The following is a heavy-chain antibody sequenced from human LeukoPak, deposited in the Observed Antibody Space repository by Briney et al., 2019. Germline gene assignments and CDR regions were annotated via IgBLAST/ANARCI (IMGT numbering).Heavy chain of an antibody. D-gene: IGHD1-26*01. CDR2: IRYDGSNK. J-gene: IGHJ4*02. Sequence: GGSLRLSCAASGFTFSSYGMHWVRQAPGKGLEWVAFIRYDGSNKYYADSVKGRFTISRDNSKNTLYLQTNSLRAEDTAVYYCAKDQLPTSISIVGATSDYWGQGTLVTVSS. V-gene: IGHV3-30*02. CDR3: AKDQLPTSISIVGATSDY. CDR1: GFTFSSYG.